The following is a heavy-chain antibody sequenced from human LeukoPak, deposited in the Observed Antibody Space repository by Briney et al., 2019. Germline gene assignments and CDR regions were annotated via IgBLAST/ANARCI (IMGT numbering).Heavy chain of an antibody. CDR3: ARGYCSGGSCYSRYYYYYYMDV. J-gene: IGHJ6*03. D-gene: IGHD2-15*01. CDR2: IIPIFGTA. CDR1: GGTFSSYA. Sequence: SVTVSCKASGGTFSSYAISWVRQAPGQGLEWMGGIIPIFGTANYTQKFQGRVTITADKSTSTAYMELSSLRSEDTAVYYCARGYCSGGSCYSRYYYYYYMDVWGKGTTVTVSS. V-gene: IGHV1-69*06.